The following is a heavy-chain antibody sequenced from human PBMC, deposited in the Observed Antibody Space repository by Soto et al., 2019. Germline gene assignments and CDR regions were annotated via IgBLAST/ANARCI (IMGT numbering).Heavy chain of an antibody. V-gene: IGHV3-23*01. CDR2: FSGSGDST. J-gene: IGHJ4*02. Sequence: GGSLRLSCAASGFTFSSYAMNWVRQAPGKGLEWVSVFSGSGDSTYYADSVKGRFTISRDNSKNTLYLQMNSLRAEDTAVYYCARRSSGWYFDYWGQGTLVTVSS. D-gene: IGHD6-19*01. CDR3: ARRSSGWYFDY. CDR1: GFTFSSYA.